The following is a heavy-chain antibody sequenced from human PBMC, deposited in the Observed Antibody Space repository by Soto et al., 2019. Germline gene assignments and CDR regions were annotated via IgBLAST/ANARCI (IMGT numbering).Heavy chain of an antibody. V-gene: IGHV3-30-3*01. CDR1: GFTFSSYA. CDR3: ARGPFAFYGDYESGHFDY. D-gene: IGHD4-17*01. J-gene: IGHJ4*02. CDR2: ISYDGSNK. Sequence: QVQLVESGGGVVQPGRSLRLSCAASGFTFSSYAMHWVRQAPGKGLEWVAVISYDGSNKYYADSVKGRFTISRDNSKNTLYLQMNSLRAEDTAVYYCARGPFAFYGDYESGHFDYWGQGTLVTVSS.